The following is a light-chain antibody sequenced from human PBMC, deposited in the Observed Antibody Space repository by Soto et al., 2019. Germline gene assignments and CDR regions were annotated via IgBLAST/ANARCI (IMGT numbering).Light chain of an antibody. CDR1: QSVSSGY. CDR3: QQYGRSPLT. Sequence: EIVLTQSPGTLSLSPGERATLSCRASQSVSSGYLAWYQQKPGQAPRLLIYGASSRATGIPDRFSGSGSGTDFTLTISRLEPEDFAVYYCQQYGRSPLTFGGGTKVEIK. V-gene: IGKV3-20*01. CDR2: GAS. J-gene: IGKJ4*01.